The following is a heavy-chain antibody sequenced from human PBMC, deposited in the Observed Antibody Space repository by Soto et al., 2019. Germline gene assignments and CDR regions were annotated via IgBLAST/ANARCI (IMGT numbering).Heavy chain of an antibody. Sequence: SSETLSLTCAVYGGSFSGYYWSWIRQPPGKGLEWIGEINHSGSTNYNPSLKSRVTISVDTSKNQFSLKLSSVTAADTAVYYCARYSYPRSRYYYYYYGMDVWGQGTTVTVSS. CDR2: INHSGST. CDR1: GGSFSGYY. J-gene: IGHJ6*02. CDR3: ARYSYPRSRYYYYYYGMDV. V-gene: IGHV4-34*01. D-gene: IGHD5-18*01.